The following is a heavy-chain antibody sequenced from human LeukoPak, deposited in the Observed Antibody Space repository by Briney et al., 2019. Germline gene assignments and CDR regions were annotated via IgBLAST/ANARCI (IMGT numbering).Heavy chain of an antibody. Sequence: QSGGSLRLSCAASGFTFSSYGMHWVRQAPGKGLERVAVIWYDGSNKYYADSVKGRFTISRDNSKNTLYLQMNSLRAEDTAVYYFAKGQGGFWSCYWMGYYSYGMDVWGQGTTVTVSS. CDR1: GFTFSSYG. CDR3: AKGQGGFWSCYWMGYYSYGMDV. V-gene: IGHV3-33*06. D-gene: IGHD3-3*01. CDR2: IWYDGSNK. J-gene: IGHJ6*02.